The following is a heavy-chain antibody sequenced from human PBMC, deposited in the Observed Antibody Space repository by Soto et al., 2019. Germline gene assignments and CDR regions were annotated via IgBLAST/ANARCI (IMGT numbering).Heavy chain of an antibody. D-gene: IGHD2-21*01. J-gene: IGHJ6*03. CDR1: GHTFTSYG. V-gene: IGHV1-18*01. CDR2: ISAYNGNT. Sequence: GASVKVSCKASGHTFTSYGISWVRQAPGQGLEWMGWISAYNGNTNYAQKLQGRVTMTTDTSTSTAYMELRSLRSDDTAVYYCARGRGGDHYYYYYYMDVWGKGTTVTVSS. CDR3: ARGRGGDHYYYYYYMDV.